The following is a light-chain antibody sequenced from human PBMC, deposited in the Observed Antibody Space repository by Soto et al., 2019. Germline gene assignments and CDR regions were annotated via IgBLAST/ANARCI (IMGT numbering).Light chain of an antibody. V-gene: IGKV1-33*01. J-gene: IGKJ5*01. Sequence: DIQMTQSPSSLSASVGDRVTITCQASQDISNYFNWYQQKPGKAPKLLIYDASNLETGVPSRFSGSGSGTDFTFTISSLQPEDIATYYCQQYDNLPITFGRGTRLEIK. CDR2: DAS. CDR3: QQYDNLPIT. CDR1: QDISNY.